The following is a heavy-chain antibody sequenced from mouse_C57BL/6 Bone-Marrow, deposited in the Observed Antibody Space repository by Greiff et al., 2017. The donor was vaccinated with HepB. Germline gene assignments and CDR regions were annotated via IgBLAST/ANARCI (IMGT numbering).Heavy chain of an antibody. D-gene: IGHD1-1*01. CDR3: AVARITTVVHFDY. Sequence: VQLKESVAELVRPGASVKLSCTASGFNIKNTYMHWVKQRPEQGLEWIGRIDPANGNTKYAPKFQGKATITADTSSNTAYLQLSSLTSEDTAIYYCAVARITTVVHFDYWGQGTTLTVSS. CDR2: IDPANGNT. J-gene: IGHJ2*01. V-gene: IGHV14-3*01. CDR1: GFNIKNTY.